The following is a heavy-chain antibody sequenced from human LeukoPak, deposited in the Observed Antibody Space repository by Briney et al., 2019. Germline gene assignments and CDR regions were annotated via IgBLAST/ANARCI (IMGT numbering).Heavy chain of an antibody. CDR3: AKGQDYGDYGPKSFDY. V-gene: IGHV3-23*01. D-gene: IGHD4-17*01. CDR2: INGSGGSK. CDR1: GFTFSDYY. Sequence: GGSLRLSCAASGFTFSDYYMSWIRQTPGKGLEWDSGINGSGGSKFYAGSVKGRFTISRDNSKNTLYLQMRGLRAEDTAVYYCAKGQDYGDYGPKSFDYWGQGNLVIVSS. J-gene: IGHJ4*02.